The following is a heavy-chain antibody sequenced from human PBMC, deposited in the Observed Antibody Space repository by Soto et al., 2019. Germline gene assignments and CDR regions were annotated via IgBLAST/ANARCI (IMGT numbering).Heavy chain of an antibody. V-gene: IGHV3-13*01. CDR2: IGSADDT. CDR3: TRKTGPPGMGV. D-gene: IGHD3-9*01. Sequence: EVQLVESGGGLVQPGGSLRLSCAASGFTLSSYDIHWVRQVTGEGLEWVSGIGSADDTHYADSVRGRFTISRENGENSLYLQMNSLTAGDTAVYYCTRKTGPPGMGVWGRGATVTVSS. CDR1: GFTLSSYD. J-gene: IGHJ6*02.